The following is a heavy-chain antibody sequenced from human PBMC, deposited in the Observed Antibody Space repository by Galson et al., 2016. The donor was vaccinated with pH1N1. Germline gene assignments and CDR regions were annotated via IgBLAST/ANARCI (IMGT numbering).Heavy chain of an antibody. D-gene: IGHD1/OR15-1a*01. Sequence: QSGAEVKKPGESLKISCSGAGYRFSTYWIGWVRQMPGQGLEWMAIIYPNTSDTKYNPSFEGQVTISADRSIRTAYLQWSSLKASDTAIYYCAQGRRDSAYNWNIPLDYWGQGTLVTVSS. CDR1: GYRFSTYW. J-gene: IGHJ4*02. CDR2: IYPNTSDT. CDR3: AQGRRDSAYNWNIPLDY. V-gene: IGHV5-51*03.